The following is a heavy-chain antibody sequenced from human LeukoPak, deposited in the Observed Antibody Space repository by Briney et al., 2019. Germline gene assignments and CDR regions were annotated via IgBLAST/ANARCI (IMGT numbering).Heavy chain of an antibody. D-gene: IGHD6-19*01. V-gene: IGHV3-74*01. CDR3: ARDSAVADY. CDR2: INRDGSTT. CDR1: GFNFSAYW. Sequence: GGSLRLSCAASGFNFSAYWMHWVRQVPGKGLVWVSRINRDGSTTSYPDSVKGRFTISRDNAKNTLYLQMSSLRAEDTAVYYCARDSAVADYWGQGSLVTVSS. J-gene: IGHJ4*02.